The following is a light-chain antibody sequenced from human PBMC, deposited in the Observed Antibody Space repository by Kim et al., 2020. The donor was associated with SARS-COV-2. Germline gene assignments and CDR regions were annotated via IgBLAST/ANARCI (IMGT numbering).Light chain of an antibody. J-gene: IGLJ1*01. CDR3: SSYSSISTYYV. CDR2: DVT. CDR1: STDVGAYNY. V-gene: IGLV2-14*03. Sequence: QSITVSCTGTSTDVGAYNYVFWYQQHPGKAPKLLIYDVTNRPSGVSNRFSGSKSDNTASLTISGLQAEDEADYYCSSYSSISTYYVFGTGTKVTVL.